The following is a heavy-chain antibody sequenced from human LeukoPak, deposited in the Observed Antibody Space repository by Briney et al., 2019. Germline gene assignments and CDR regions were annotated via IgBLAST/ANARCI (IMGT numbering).Heavy chain of an antibody. V-gene: IGHV4-59*12. Sequence: PSETLSLTCTVSGGSISSYYWSWIRQPPGKGLEWIGYIYYSGSTSYNPSLKSRVTISVDTSKNQFSLKLSSVTAADTAVYYCARDAADNAAGDYWGQGTLVTVSS. CDR3: ARDAADNAAGDY. CDR1: GGSISSYY. J-gene: IGHJ4*02. CDR2: IYYSGST. D-gene: IGHD6-13*01.